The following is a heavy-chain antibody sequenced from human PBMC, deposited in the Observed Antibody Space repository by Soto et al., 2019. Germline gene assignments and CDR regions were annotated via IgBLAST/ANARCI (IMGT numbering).Heavy chain of an antibody. CDR3: ARALALWSTGYYYFDY. D-gene: IGHD6-19*01. Sequence: SETLSLTCTVSGGSINDYYWTWVRQTPGKGLEWIGYVYNAGNTNYNPSLKSRVTISLDTSRNQFSPKLNSVTAADTAVYYCARALALWSTGYYYFDYWGLGTLVTVSS. J-gene: IGHJ4*02. CDR2: VYNAGNT. V-gene: IGHV4-59*01. CDR1: GGSINDYY.